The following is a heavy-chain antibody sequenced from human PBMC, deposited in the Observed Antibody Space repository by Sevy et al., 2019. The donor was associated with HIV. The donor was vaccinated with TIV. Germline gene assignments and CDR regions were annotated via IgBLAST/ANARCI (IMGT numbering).Heavy chain of an antibody. CDR1: GFTFSSYA. CDR3: AKDRSIAARRDGMDV. V-gene: IGHV3-23*01. J-gene: IGHJ6*02. CDR2: ISGCGGST. Sequence: GGSLRLSCAASGFTFSSYAMSWVRQAPGKGLEWVSAISGCGGSTYYADSVKGRFTISRDNSKNTLYLQMNSLRAEDTAVYYCAKDRSIAARRDGMDVWGQGTTVTVSS. D-gene: IGHD6-6*01.